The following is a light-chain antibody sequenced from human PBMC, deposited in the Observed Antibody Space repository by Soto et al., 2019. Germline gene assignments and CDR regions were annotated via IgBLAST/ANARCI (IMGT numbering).Light chain of an antibody. CDR1: SSEIGGYNY. CDR3: SSYTTSNTRQIV. Sequence: QSVLTQPASVSGAPGQAITISCTGTSSEIGGYNYVSWYQQHPGKAPKFIIYGVSNRPSGVSNRFSGSKSGNTASLTISGLQAEDEADYYCSSYTTSNTRQIVFGTGTKVTVL. J-gene: IGLJ1*01. V-gene: IGLV2-14*01. CDR2: GVS.